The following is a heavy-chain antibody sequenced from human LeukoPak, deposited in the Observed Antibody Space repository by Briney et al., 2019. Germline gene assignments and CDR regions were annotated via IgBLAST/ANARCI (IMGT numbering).Heavy chain of an antibody. CDR1: GYTFTGYY. CDR2: INPNSGGT. J-gene: IGHJ5*02. Sequence: ASVKVSCKASGYTFTGYYMHWVRQAPGQGLEWMGWINPNSGGTNYAQKFQGRVTMTRDTSISTAYMELSRLRSDDTAVYCCARVRAVAGWFDPWGQGTLVTVSS. D-gene: IGHD6-19*01. CDR3: ARVRAVAGWFDP. V-gene: IGHV1-2*02.